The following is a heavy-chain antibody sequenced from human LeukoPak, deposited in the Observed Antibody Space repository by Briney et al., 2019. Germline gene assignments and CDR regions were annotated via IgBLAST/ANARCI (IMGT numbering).Heavy chain of an antibody. CDR3: ARHYYDSSGPTYP. J-gene: IGHJ5*02. CDR1: GGSISSYY. Sequence: SETLSLTCTVSGGSISSYYWSWIRQPPGKGLEWIGYIYYSGNTNYNPSLKSRVTISVDTSKNQFSLKLSSVTAADTAVYYCARHYYDSSGPTYPWGQGTLVTVSS. D-gene: IGHD3-22*01. V-gene: IGHV4-59*01. CDR2: IYYSGNT.